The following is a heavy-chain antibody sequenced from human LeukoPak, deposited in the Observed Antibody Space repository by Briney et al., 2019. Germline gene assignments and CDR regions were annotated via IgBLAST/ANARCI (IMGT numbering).Heavy chain of an antibody. CDR3: ATIKRGNIFGYFDF. J-gene: IGHJ4*02. Sequence: PSETLSLTCTVSGGSISSHYWSWIRQPPGKGLEWIGYLYDYGRTKHNPSLNSRLTLSADTSKNQFSLRLSSVTAADTAVYFCATIKRGNIFGYFDFWGQGILVGVSS. D-gene: IGHD5-18*01. V-gene: IGHV4-59*11. CDR2: LYDYGRT. CDR1: GGSISSHY.